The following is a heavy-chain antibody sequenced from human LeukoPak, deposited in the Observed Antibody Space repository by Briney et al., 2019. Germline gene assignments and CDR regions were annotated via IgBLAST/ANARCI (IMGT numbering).Heavy chain of an antibody. CDR2: IYYSGGT. V-gene: IGHV4-59*08. CDR3: ARRRELWDPYYYYGMDV. J-gene: IGHJ6*02. Sequence: SETLSLTCTVSGGSISSYYWSWIWQPPGKGLEWIGYIYYSGGTNYNPSLKSRVTISVDTSKNQFSLKLSSVTAADTAVYYCARRRELWDPYYYYGMDVWGQGTTVTVSS. CDR1: GGSISSYY. D-gene: IGHD5-18*01.